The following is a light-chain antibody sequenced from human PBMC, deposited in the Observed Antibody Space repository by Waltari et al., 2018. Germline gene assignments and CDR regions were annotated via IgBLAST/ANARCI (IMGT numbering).Light chain of an antibody. CDR2: DSN. V-gene: IGLV1-51*01. Sequence: QSLLTQPPSVSAAPGQKVTISSSGSSSNIGNNYVSWYHHLPGAAPKLLIYDSNKRPSGIPDRFSASKSGTSSTLDITGLQIGDEADYYCATWDNTLRDVVFGGGTKLTVL. CDR3: ATWDNTLRDVV. CDR1: SSNIGNNY. J-gene: IGLJ2*01.